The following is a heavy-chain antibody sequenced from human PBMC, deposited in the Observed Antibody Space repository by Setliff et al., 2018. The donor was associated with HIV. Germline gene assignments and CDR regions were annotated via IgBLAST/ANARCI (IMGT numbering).Heavy chain of an antibody. CDR3: ARARITMTGGRLEPYAFDR. D-gene: IGHD3-22*01. J-gene: IGHJ3*01. V-gene: IGHV4-4*07. Sequence: ETLSLTCTVSGGSFSTYYWSWIRQPAGEGLEYIGRVHSPGTTIYNPSLKSRVTMSVDTSRNQLSLKLRPVTAADTAVYYCARARITMTGGRLEPYAFDRWGQGTKVTVSS. CDR2: VHSPGTT. CDR1: GGSFSTYY.